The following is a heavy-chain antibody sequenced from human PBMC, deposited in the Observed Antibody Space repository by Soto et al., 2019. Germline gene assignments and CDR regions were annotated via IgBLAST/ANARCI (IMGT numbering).Heavy chain of an antibody. CDR3: ARAPAGDCKNGMDV. D-gene: IGHD2-21*02. J-gene: IGHJ6*02. V-gene: IGHV2-70*01. Sequence: SGPTLVNPTQTLTLTCTCSGFSLSTSGMCVSWLRQPPGRALEWLALNDWDDDKYYSTSLKTRLTISRDTSKNQVVLTMTNMDPVDTATYYCARAPAGDCKNGMDVWGQGTTVTVSS. CDR1: GFSLSTSGMC. CDR2: NDWDDDK.